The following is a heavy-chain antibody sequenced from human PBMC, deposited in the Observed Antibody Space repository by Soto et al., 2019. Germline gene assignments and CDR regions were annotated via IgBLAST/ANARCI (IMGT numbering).Heavy chain of an antibody. V-gene: IGHV4-39*01. CDR2: TYYSGRP. CDR1: GGSIDSGNFY. J-gene: IGHJ4*02. CDR3: ARLRKLIAVASIDC. Sequence: SETLSLTCTVSGGSIDSGNFYWGWIRQPPGKGLEWIGTTYYSGRPFHNPSLKSRVTISVDTSKNQFSLKLCSVTAADTAVYYCARLRKLIAVASIDCWGQGTLVTVSS. D-gene: IGHD6-19*01.